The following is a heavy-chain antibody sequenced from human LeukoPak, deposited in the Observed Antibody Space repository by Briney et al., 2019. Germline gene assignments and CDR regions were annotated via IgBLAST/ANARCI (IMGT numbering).Heavy chain of an antibody. V-gene: IGHV1-2*02. CDR2: INPNSGGT. D-gene: IGHD6-13*01. CDR3: ARATARIAAAGTTWYNLCDP. CDR1: GYTFTGYY. Sequence: ASVRVSCKASGYTFTGYYMHWVRQAPGPGLEWMGWINPNSGGTNYAQKFQGRVTMTRDTSISTAYMELSRLRSDDTAVYYCARATARIAAAGTTWYNLCDPWGQGTLVTVSS. J-gene: IGHJ5*02.